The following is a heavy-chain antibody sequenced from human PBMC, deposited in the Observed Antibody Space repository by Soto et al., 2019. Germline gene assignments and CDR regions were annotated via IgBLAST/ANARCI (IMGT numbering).Heavy chain of an antibody. Sequence: PGGSLKISCQGSGYSFTSYKIAWVRQMAGKGREWVGIIFPGDSDTRYSPSFQGQVTISADKSTNTAYLQWSSLKASDTAMYYCARHATYSDILSGYYFDYWGQGTLVTVSS. CDR3: ARHATYSDILSGYYFDY. J-gene: IGHJ4*02. D-gene: IGHD3-9*01. CDR2: IFPGDSDT. V-gene: IGHV5-51*01. CDR1: GYSFTSYK.